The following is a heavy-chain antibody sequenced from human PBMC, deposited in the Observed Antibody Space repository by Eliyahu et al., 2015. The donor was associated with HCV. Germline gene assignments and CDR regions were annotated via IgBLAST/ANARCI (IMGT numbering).Heavy chain of an antibody. D-gene: IGHD5-18*01. CDR3: ARVFDTYYMDV. J-gene: IGHJ6*03. CDR2: INPGNGNT. V-gene: IGHV1-3*01. Sequence: QVQLVQSGAEVKKPGASVKVSCRAFGYTFNSYVIHWVRQAPGQSLEWMAWINPGNGNTKYSQTFQGRVTISSDTSASTAYMELSSLRSEDTAVYYCARVFDTYYMDVWGKGTTVTVSS. CDR1: GYTFNSYV.